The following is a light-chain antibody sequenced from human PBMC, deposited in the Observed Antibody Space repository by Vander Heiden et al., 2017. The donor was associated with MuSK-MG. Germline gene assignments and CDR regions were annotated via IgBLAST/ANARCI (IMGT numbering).Light chain of an antibody. CDR1: QGLSSW. CDR2: AAS. V-gene: IGKV1-12*01. CDR3: LQAKAFRYT. J-gene: IGKJ2*01. Sequence: DIPMTHSPSSVSASVGDRVITTGRASQGLSSWLAWDQQKPVKAPKLLIYAASSLQSGVPSRFSGSGSGTDFTLTISSMQPEDFATYYCLQAKAFRYTGGSEAKLGIK.